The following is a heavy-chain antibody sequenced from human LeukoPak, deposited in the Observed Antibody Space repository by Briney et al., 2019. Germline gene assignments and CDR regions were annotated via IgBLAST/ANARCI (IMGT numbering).Heavy chain of an antibody. Sequence: PGGSLRLSCAASGFTFNNHDMNWVRQAPGKGLEWVSYIRSSGSATYYADSVKGRFTISRDDCDNSVHLQMNSLKAEETAVYYFARGRYCSGGTCYSLNAFDIWGQGTVVTVSS. CDR3: ARGRYCSGGTCYSLNAFDI. D-gene: IGHD2-15*01. V-gene: IGHV3-48*03. CDR1: GFTFNNHD. CDR2: IRSSGSAT. J-gene: IGHJ3*02.